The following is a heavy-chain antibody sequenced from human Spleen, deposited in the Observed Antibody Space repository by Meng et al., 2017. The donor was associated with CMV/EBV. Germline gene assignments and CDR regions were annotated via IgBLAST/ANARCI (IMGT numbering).Heavy chain of an antibody. CDR2: INPHSGDT. CDR3: AKGGQGSQSLDY. Sequence: ASVKVSCKASGYNFTGYYIHWVRQAPGQGLEWMGWINPHSGDTDYAQNFQGRVTMTRDTSISTAYMELSRLRYDDTAIYYCAKGGQGSQSLDYWGQGTLVTVSS. CDR1: GYNFTGYY. J-gene: IGHJ4*02. V-gene: IGHV1-2*02. D-gene: IGHD5-24*01.